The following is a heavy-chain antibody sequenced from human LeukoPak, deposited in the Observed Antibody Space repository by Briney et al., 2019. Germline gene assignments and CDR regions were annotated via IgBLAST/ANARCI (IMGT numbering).Heavy chain of an antibody. D-gene: IGHD3-16*01. CDR1: GGTFSSYA. CDR2: IIPIFGTA. Sequence: ASVKVSCKASGGTFSSYAISWVRQAPGQGLEWMGGIIPIFGTANYAQKFQGRVTITADESTSTAYMELRSLRSDDTAVYYCARDRGRGPNWFDPWGQGTLVTVSS. V-gene: IGHV1-69*13. J-gene: IGHJ5*02. CDR3: ARDRGRGPNWFDP.